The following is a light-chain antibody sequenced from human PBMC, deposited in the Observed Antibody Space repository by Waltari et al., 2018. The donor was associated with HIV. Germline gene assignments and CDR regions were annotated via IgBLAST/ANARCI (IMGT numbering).Light chain of an antibody. CDR2: DDS. CDR3: QVWDSSSDHVV. CDR1: NIGSKS. J-gene: IGLJ2*01. Sequence: SYVLTQPPSVSVAPGQTARITCGGNNIGSKSVHWYQQKPGQAPVLVVYDDSDRPSGIPARFSGPNSGNTATLTISRGEAGDEADYYCQVWDSSSDHVVFGGGTKLTVL. V-gene: IGLV3-21*02.